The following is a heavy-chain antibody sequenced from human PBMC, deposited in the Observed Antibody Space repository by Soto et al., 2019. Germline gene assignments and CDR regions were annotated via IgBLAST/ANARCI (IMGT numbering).Heavy chain of an antibody. CDR1: GYTFTGYY. CDR2: INPNSGGT. CDR3: SRRYSFGSGKYGVDV. Sequence: ASVKVSCKASGYTFTGYYMHWVRQAPGQGLEWMGWINPNSGGTNYAQKFQGWVTMTRDTSKNQFSLKLSSLTAADTAVYYCSRRYSFGSGKYGVDVWGQGTMVTVSS. J-gene: IGHJ6*02. D-gene: IGHD3-10*01. V-gene: IGHV1-2*04.